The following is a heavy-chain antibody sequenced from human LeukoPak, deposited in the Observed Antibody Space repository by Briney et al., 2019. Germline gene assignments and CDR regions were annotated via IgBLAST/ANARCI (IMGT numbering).Heavy chain of an antibody. V-gene: IGHV3-23*01. D-gene: IGHD3-22*01. J-gene: IGHJ4*02. CDR1: GFTFSSYA. CDR2: ISGSGGST. CDR3: AKDSSPPPYYDSSGHLDY. Sequence: GGSLRLSCAASGFTFSSYAMSWVRQAPGKGLEWVSAISGSGGSTYYADSVKGRFTISRDNSKNTLYLQMNSLRAEDTAVYYCAKDSSPPPYYDSSGHLDYWGQGTLVTVSS.